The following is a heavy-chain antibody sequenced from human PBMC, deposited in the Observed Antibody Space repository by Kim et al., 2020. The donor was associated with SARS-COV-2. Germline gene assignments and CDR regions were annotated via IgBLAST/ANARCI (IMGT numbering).Heavy chain of an antibody. J-gene: IGHJ6*02. Sequence: GGSLRLSCAASGFTFDDYAMHWVRQAPGKGLEWVSGISWNSGSIGYADSVKGRFTISRDNAKNSLYLQMNSLRAEDTALYYCAKDIGPGSIRGTKHHNYGMDVWGQGTTVTVSS. V-gene: IGHV3-9*01. CDR2: ISWNSGSI. D-gene: IGHD3-10*01. CDR1: GFTFDDYA. CDR3: AKDIGPGSIRGTKHHNYGMDV.